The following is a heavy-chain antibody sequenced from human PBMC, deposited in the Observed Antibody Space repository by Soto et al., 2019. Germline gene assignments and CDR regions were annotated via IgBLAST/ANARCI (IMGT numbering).Heavy chain of an antibody. D-gene: IGHD1-26*01. CDR3: AKVGRGRGYYYYYGMDV. J-gene: IGHJ6*02. CDR1: GFTFSSYG. V-gene: IGHV3-30*18. Sequence: SLRLSCAASGFTFSSYGMHWVRQAPGKGLEWVAVISYDGSNKYYADSVKGRFTISRDNSKNTLYLQMNSLRAEDTAVYYCAKVGRGRGYYYYYGMDVWGQGTTVNVSS. CDR2: ISYDGSNK.